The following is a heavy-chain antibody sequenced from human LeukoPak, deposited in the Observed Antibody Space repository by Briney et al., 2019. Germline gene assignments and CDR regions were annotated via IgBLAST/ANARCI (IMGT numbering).Heavy chain of an antibody. CDR3: ARVVAYCGGDCFGDAFDI. D-gene: IGHD2-21*02. V-gene: IGHV1-18*01. J-gene: IGHJ3*02. Sequence: ASVKVSCKASGYTFTSYGISWVRQAPGQGLEWMGWISAYNGNTNYAQKFQGRVTMTRDTSISTAYMELSRLRSDDTAVYYCARVVAYCGGDCFGDAFDIWGQGTMVTVSS. CDR1: GYTFTSYG. CDR2: ISAYNGNT.